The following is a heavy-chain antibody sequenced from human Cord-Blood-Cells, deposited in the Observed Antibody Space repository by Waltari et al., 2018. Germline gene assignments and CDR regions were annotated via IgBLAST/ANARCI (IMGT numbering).Heavy chain of an antibody. J-gene: IGHJ2*01. CDR2: ISGSGGST. CDR1: GFTFSSYA. V-gene: IGHV3-23*04. Sequence: EVQLVESGGGLVQPGGSLRLSCAASGFTFSSYAMSWVHQAPGKGLEWVSAISGSGGSTYYADSVKCRFTISRDNSKNTLYLQMNSLRAEDTAVYYCAKREANWGSRGHFDLWGRGTLVTVSS. CDR3: AKREANWGSRGHFDL. D-gene: IGHD7-27*01.